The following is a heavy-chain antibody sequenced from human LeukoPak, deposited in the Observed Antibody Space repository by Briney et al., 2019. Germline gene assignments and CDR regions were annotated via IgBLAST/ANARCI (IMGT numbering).Heavy chain of an antibody. D-gene: IGHD6-13*01. J-gene: IGHJ4*02. Sequence: GGSLRLSCAASGFTFSSYWMSWVRQAPGKGLEWVANIKQDGSEKYYVDSVKGRFTISRDNAKNSLYLQMNSLRAEDTAVYYCASLYTAAAGTFDYWGQGTLVTVSS. CDR3: ASLYTAAAGTFDY. CDR2: IKQDGSEK. V-gene: IGHV3-7*01. CDR1: GFTFSSYW.